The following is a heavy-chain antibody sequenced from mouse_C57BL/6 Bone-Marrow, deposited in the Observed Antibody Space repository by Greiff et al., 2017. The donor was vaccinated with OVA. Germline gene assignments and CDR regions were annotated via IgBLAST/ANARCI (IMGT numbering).Heavy chain of an antibody. CDR1: GYTFTDHT. V-gene: IGHV1-78*01. Sequence: VQRVESDAELVKPGASVKISCKVSGYTFTDHTIHWMKQRPEQGLAWIGYIYPRDGSTKYNEKFKGKATLTADKSYSTAYMQLNSLTSEDSAVAFYARMTTCYFDYWGQGTTLTVSS. J-gene: IGHJ2*01. CDR2: IYPRDGST. CDR3: ARMTTCYFDY. D-gene: IGHD5-5*01.